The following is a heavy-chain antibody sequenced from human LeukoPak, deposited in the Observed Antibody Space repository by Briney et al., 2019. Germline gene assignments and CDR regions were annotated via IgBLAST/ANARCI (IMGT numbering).Heavy chain of an antibody. D-gene: IGHD4-17*01. CDR3: AKEADDDYGDYAFDY. CDR1: GFTFSSYG. V-gene: IGHV3-30*02. J-gene: IGHJ4*02. Sequence: GGSLRLSCAASGFTFSSYGMHWVRQAPGKGLEWVAFIRYDGSNKYYADSVKGRFTISRDNSKNTLYLQMNSLRAEDTAVYYCAKEADDDYGDYAFDYWGQGTLVTVSS. CDR2: IRYDGSNK.